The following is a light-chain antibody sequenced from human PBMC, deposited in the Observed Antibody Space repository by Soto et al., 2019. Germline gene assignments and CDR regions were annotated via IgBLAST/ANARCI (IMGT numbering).Light chain of an antibody. J-gene: IGLJ2*01. CDR3: AAWDDRLYGPV. V-gene: IGLV1-44*01. CDR2: SNN. CDR1: SSNIGSHT. Sequence: QSVLTQPPPASGTPGQRVTISCSGSSSNIGSHTVNWYQHLPGTAPKLLIYSNNQRPSWVPDRFSGSKSGTSASLAISGLQSEDEADYYCAAWDDRLYGPVFGGGTKLTVL.